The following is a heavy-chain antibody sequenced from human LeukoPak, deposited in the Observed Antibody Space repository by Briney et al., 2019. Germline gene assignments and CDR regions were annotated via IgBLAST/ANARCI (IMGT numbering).Heavy chain of an antibody. CDR3: AKEHGDYLKTYYFDY. CDR1: GFTSSSYA. CDR2: ISGSGGST. J-gene: IGHJ4*02. Sequence: GGSLRLSCAASGFTSSSYALTWVRQAPGPGLEGVSAISGSGGSTYYADSVKGRFTISRDNSKNTLYLQMNSLRAEDTAVYYCAKEHGDYLKTYYFDYWGQGTLVTVSS. D-gene: IGHD4-17*01. V-gene: IGHV3-23*01.